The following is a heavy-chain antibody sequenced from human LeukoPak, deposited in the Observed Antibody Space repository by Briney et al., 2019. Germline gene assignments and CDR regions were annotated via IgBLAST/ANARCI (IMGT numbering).Heavy chain of an antibody. CDR2: FDFGDDEA. CDR3: AALIVGATEVP. J-gene: IGHJ5*02. CDR1: AYSLTESS. D-gene: IGHD1-26*01. Sequence: GASVKVSCKVVAYSLTESSMHWVRQVPGKGLEWMGGFDFGDDEAIYAERFQGRVTMTEDTSTDTAYMELSSLRSEDTAVYYCAALIVGATEVPWGQGTLVTVSS. V-gene: IGHV1-24*01.